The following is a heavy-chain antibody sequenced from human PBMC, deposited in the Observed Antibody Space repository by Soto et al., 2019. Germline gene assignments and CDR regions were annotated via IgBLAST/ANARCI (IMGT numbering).Heavy chain of an antibody. Sequence: ASVKVSCKGSGYTFTSYGISWVRQAPGQGLEWMGWISAYNGNTNYAQKLQGRVTMTTDTSTSAAYMELSSLRSEDTAVYYCATLVVVAAPSDYWGQGTLVTVSS. CDR2: ISAYNGNT. CDR1: GYTFTSYG. V-gene: IGHV1-18*01. D-gene: IGHD2-15*01. CDR3: ATLVVVAAPSDY. J-gene: IGHJ4*02.